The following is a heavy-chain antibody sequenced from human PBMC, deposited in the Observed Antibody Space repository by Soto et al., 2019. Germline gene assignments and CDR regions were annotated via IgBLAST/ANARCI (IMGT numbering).Heavy chain of an antibody. D-gene: IGHD3-10*01. CDR2: IIPIFGTA. J-gene: IGHJ4*02. V-gene: IGHV1-69*13. Sequence: ASVKVSCKASGGTFSSYAISWVRQAPGQGLEWMGGIIPIFGTANYAQKFQGRVTITAEESTSTAYMELSSLRSEDTAVYYCARVPNAWFGELPHFDYWGQGTLVTVSS. CDR3: ARVPNAWFGELPHFDY. CDR1: GGTFSSYA.